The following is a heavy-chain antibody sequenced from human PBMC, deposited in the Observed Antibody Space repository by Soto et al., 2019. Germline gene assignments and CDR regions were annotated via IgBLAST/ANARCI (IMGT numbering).Heavy chain of an antibody. CDR3: ARDTMVRGVTSS. CDR2: IIPIFGTA. D-gene: IGHD3-10*01. CDR1: GGTFSSYA. Sequence: SVKVSCKASGGTFSSYAISWVRQAPGQGLEWMGGIIPIFGTANYAQKFQGRVTITADKSTSTAYMELSSLRSEDTAVYYCARDTMVRGVTSSWGQGTLVTVYS. V-gene: IGHV1-69*06. J-gene: IGHJ4*02.